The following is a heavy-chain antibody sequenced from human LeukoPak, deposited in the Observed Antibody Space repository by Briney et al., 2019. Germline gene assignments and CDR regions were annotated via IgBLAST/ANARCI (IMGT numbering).Heavy chain of an antibody. J-gene: IGHJ4*02. V-gene: IGHV1-69*04. Sequence: SVKVSCKASGGTFSSYAISWVRQAPGQGLEWMGRIIPIFGIANYAQEFQGRVTITADKSMSTAYMELSSLRSEDTAVYYCARSLGTTFGVDYWGQGTLVTVSS. CDR3: ARSLGTTFGVDY. D-gene: IGHD1-1*01. CDR2: IIPIFGIA. CDR1: GGTFSSYA.